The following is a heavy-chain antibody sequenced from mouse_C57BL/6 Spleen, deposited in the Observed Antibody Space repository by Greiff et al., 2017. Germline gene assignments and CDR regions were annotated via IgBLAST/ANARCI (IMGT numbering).Heavy chain of an antibody. V-gene: IGHV2-9-1*01. Sequence: VKLVESGPGLVAPSQSLSITCTVSGFSLTSYAISWVRQPPGQGLEWLGVIWTGGGTNYNSALKSRLSISKDNSKSQVFLKMNSLQTDDTARYYCARNYYYGSSPAMDYWGQGTSVTVSS. CDR3: ARNYYYGSSPAMDY. J-gene: IGHJ4*01. D-gene: IGHD1-1*01. CDR2: IWTGGGT. CDR1: GFSLTSYA.